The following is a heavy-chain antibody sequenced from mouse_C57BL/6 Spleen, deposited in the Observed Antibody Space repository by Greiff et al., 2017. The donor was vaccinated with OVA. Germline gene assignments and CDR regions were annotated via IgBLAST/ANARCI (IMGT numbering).Heavy chain of an antibody. D-gene: IGHD2-5*01. CDR1: GYSFTGYY. V-gene: IGHV1-42*01. CDR2: INPSTGGT. J-gene: IGHJ2*01. Sequence: VQLKESGPELVKPGASVKISCKASGYSFTGYYMNWVKQSPEKSLEWIGEINPSTGGTTYNQKFKAKATLTVDKSSSTAYMQLKSLTSEDSAVYYCARKAYYSNYVGPYYFDYWGQGTTLTVSS. CDR3: ARKAYYSNYVGPYYFDY.